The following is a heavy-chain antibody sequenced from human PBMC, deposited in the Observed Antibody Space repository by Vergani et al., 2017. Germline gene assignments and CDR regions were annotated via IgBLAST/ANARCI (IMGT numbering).Heavy chain of an antibody. D-gene: IGHD6-19*01. J-gene: IGHJ3*02. Sequence: QVQLVESGGGVVQPGRSLRLSCAASGFTFSSYGMHWVRQAPGKGLEWVAVISYDGSNKYYADSVKGRFTISRDNSKNTLFLHMNSLRPEDTAVYYCAKVGRSEVAGTFGAFNIWAKGQWSPSLQ. V-gene: IGHV3-30*18. CDR3: AKVGRSEVAGTFGAFNI. CDR2: ISYDGSNK. CDR1: GFTFSSYG.